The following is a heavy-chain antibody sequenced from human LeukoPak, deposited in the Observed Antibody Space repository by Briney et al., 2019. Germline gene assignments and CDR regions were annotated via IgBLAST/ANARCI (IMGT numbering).Heavy chain of an antibody. Sequence: SETLSLTCAVYGGSFSGYYWSWLRQPPGKGLEWIGEINHSGSTNYNPSLKSRVTISVDTSKNQFSLQLSSVTAADTAVYYCARRRFIWFGELLIDYWGQGTLVTVSS. J-gene: IGHJ4*02. CDR3: ARRRFIWFGELLIDY. V-gene: IGHV4-34*01. CDR2: INHSGST. CDR1: GGSFSGYY. D-gene: IGHD3-10*01.